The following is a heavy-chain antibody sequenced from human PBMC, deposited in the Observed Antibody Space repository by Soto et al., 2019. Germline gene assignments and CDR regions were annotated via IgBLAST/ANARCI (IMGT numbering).Heavy chain of an antibody. CDR3: ARVYYYYGMDV. J-gene: IGHJ6*02. Sequence: QVQLVESGGGVVQPGRSLRLSCAASGFTFSSYGMHWVRQAPGKGLEWVAVIWYDGSNKYYADSVKGRFTISRDNSKNTLYLQMNSLRAEDTAVYYCARVYYYYGMDVWGQGTTVTVSS. CDR1: GFTFSSYG. CDR2: IWYDGSNK. V-gene: IGHV3-33*01.